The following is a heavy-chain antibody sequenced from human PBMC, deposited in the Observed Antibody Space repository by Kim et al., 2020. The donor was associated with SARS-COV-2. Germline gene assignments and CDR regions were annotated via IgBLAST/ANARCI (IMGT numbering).Heavy chain of an antibody. CDR1: GGSISSSNW. J-gene: IGHJ4*02. Sequence: SETLSLTCAVSGGSISSSNWWSWVRQPPGKGLEWIGEIYHSGSTNYNPSLKSRVTISVDKSKNQFSLKLSSVTAADTAVYYCARALGGAVAGPPVYWGQGTLVTVSS. CDR2: IYHSGST. CDR3: ARALGGAVAGPPVY. D-gene: IGHD6-19*01. V-gene: IGHV4-4*02.